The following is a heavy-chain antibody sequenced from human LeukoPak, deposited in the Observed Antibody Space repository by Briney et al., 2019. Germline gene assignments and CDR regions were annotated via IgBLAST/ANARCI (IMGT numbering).Heavy chain of an antibody. J-gene: IGHJ5*02. CDR1: GFTFSNYA. CDR2: ISYDGTNK. V-gene: IGHV3-30*04. Sequence: PGGSLRLSCAASGFTFSNYAMHWVRQAPGKGLEWVALISYDGTNKYYADSVKGRFTISRDNSKNTLYLLMNSLRAEDTAVYYCARDRGVRGGAVNWFDPWGQGTLVTVSS. CDR3: ARDRGVRGGAVNWFDP. D-gene: IGHD3-10*01.